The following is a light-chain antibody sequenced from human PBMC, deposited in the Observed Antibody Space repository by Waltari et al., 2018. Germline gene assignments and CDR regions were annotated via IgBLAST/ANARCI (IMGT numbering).Light chain of an antibody. Sequence: QSALTQPASVSGSPGQSITISCTGTSSDVGNDKRVSWYQQHPGKAPKLMIYAVSKPPSGVSDRFSSSQSGDMASLTISGLQPEDEAEYFCSSYAGSSKGVFGGGTKVTVL. CDR2: AVS. CDR3: SSYAGSSKGV. J-gene: IGLJ2*01. V-gene: IGLV2-23*02. CDR1: SSDVGNDKR.